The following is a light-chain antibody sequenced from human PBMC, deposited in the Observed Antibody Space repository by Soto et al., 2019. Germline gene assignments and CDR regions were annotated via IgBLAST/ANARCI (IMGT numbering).Light chain of an antibody. CDR1: QSISGY. J-gene: IGKJ1*01. CDR2: AAS. V-gene: IGKV1-39*01. Sequence: DIQMTQSPSSLSASVGDRVTITCRASQSISGYLNWYQQKPGKAPDLLISAASTLQSGVPSRFSASGFGTEFTLTITSLQPEDLATYYCQQSFRARSFGQGTRV. CDR3: QQSFRARS.